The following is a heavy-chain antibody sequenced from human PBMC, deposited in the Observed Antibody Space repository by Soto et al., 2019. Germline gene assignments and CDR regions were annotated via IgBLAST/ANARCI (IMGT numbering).Heavy chain of an antibody. V-gene: IGHV3-21*01. CDR1: GFTFTSFT. CDR2: ISTNTYYI. J-gene: IGHJ2*01. Sequence: EVQLVESGGGLVKPGGSLRLSCAASGFTFTSFTMNWVRQAPGKGLEWVASISTNTYYIYYADSEKGRFTISRDNAKKAFYLQMNSLRAEDTAVYYCARDAICSGGSCWEWYFDLWGRGTLVTVSS. D-gene: IGHD2-15*01. CDR3: ARDAICSGGSCWEWYFDL.